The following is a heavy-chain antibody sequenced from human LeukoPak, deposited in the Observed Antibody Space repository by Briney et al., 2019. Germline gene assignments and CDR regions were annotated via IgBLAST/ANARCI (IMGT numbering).Heavy chain of an antibody. J-gene: IGHJ1*01. CDR1: GFTFSTYA. CDR3: AKVVRLKQWLVQNYFQH. D-gene: IGHD6-19*01. V-gene: IGHV3-23*01. CDR2: ISGSGGST. Sequence: GGSLRPSCAASGFTFSTYAMSWVRQAPGKGLEWVSAISGSGGSTYYADSVKGRFTISRDNSKNTLYLQMNSLRAEDTAVYYCAKVVRLKQWLVQNYFQHWGQGTLVTVSS.